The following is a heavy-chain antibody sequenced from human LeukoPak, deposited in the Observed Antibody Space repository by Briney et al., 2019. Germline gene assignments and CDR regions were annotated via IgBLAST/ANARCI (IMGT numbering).Heavy chain of an antibody. D-gene: IGHD3-3*01. Sequence: GGSLRLSCAASGFTFSSYAMSWVRQAPGKGLEWVSAISGSGGSTYYADSVKGRFTISRDNSKNTLYLQMNSLRAEDTAVYYCAKDLTWSPGITIFGVVTGPGFDPWGQGTLVTVSS. J-gene: IGHJ5*02. CDR3: AKDLTWSPGITIFGVVTGPGFDP. CDR1: GFTFSSYA. CDR2: ISGSGGST. V-gene: IGHV3-23*01.